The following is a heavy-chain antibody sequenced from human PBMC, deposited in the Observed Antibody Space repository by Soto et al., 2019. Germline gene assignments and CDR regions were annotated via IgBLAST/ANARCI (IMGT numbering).Heavy chain of an antibody. CDR2: IYSGGST. Sequence: GGSLRLSCAASGFTVSSNYMSWVRQAPGKGLEWVSVIYSGGSTYYADSVKGRFTISRDNSENTLYLQMNSLRAEDTAVYYCAAEDVGKDYGPDYWGQGTLVTVSS. D-gene: IGHD3-16*01. J-gene: IGHJ4*02. CDR3: AAEDVGKDYGPDY. CDR1: GFTVSSNY. V-gene: IGHV3-53*01.